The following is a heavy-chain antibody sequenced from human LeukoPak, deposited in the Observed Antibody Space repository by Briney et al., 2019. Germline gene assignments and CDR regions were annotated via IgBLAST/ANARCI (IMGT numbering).Heavy chain of an antibody. J-gene: IGHJ4*02. D-gene: IGHD1-26*01. CDR1: GFTFSSYA. CDR3: ARGTVGVTSLLDS. Sequence: GGSLRLSCAASGFTFSSYAMSWVRRAPGKGLEWVSAISGSGGSTYYADSVKGRFTISRDNSKNTLYLQMNSLRAEDTAVYYCARGTVGVTSLLDSWGQGTLVTVPS. CDR2: ISGSGGST. V-gene: IGHV3-23*01.